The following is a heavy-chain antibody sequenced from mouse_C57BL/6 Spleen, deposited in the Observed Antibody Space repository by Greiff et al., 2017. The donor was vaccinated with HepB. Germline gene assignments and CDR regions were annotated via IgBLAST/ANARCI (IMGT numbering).Heavy chain of an antibody. CDR2: ISYDGSN. CDR1: GYSFTSGYY. V-gene: IGHV3-6*01. Sequence: EVKLMESGPGLVKPSQSLSLTCSVTGYSFTSGYYWNWIRQFPGNKLEWMGYISYDGSNNYNPSLKNRISITRDTSKNQSFLKLNSVTTEDTATYYCSRDELRYLFDYWGQGTTLTVAS. J-gene: IGHJ2*01. D-gene: IGHD1-1*01. CDR3: SRDELRYLFDY.